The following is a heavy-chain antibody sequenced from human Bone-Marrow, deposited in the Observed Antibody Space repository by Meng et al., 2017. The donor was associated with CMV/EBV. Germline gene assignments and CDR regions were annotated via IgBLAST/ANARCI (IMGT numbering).Heavy chain of an antibody. CDR3: ARGVGWPYFDY. D-gene: IGHD1-26*01. CDR1: GGSISSGGYY. CDR2: IYYSAST. V-gene: IGHV4-30-4*08. J-gene: IGHJ4*02. Sequence: SETLSLTCTVPGGSISSGGYYWSWIRQHPGKGLEWIGYIYYSASTYYNPSLKSRVTISVDTSKNQFSLKLRSVTAADTAVYYCARGVGWPYFDYWGQGTLVTVSS.